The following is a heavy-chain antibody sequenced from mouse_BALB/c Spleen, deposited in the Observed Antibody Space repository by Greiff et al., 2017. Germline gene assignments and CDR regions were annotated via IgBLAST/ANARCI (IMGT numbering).Heavy chain of an antibody. Sequence: QVQLKESGPGLVAPSQSLSITCTVSGFSLTSYGVHWVRQPPGKGLEWLGVIWAGGSTNYNSALMSRLSISKDNSKSQVFLKMNSLQTDDTAMYYCARANSLLRLDGFAYWGQGTLVTVSA. J-gene: IGHJ3*01. D-gene: IGHD1-2*01. CDR3: ARANSLLRLDGFAY. V-gene: IGHV2-9*02. CDR2: IWAGGST. CDR1: GFSLTSYG.